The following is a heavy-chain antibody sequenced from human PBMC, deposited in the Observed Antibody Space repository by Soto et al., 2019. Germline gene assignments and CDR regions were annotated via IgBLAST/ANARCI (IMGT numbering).Heavy chain of an antibody. V-gene: IGHV1-69*01. D-gene: IGHD2-15*01. Sequence: QVQLVQSGAEVKKPGSSVKVSCKASGGTFSSYAISWVRQAPGQGLEWMGGIIPIFGTANYAQKFQGRVTITADESTSTAYMELSSLRSEDTAVYYCARDDCSSSSRSGGSYYSFYYYYYGMDVWGQGTTVTVSS. CDR2: IIPIFGTA. J-gene: IGHJ6*02. CDR1: GGTFSSYA. CDR3: ARDDCSSSSRSGGSYYSFYYYYYGMDV.